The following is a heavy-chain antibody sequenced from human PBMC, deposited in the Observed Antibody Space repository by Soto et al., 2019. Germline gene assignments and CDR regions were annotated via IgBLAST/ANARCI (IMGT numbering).Heavy chain of an antibody. CDR3: AREMTTVTTRWCGWFDP. CDR1: GYTFTGYY. Sequence: ASVKVSCKASGYTFTGYYMHWVRQAPGQGLEWMGWINPNSGGTNYAQKFQGRVTMTRDTSISTAYMELSRLRSDDTAVYYCAREMTTVTTRWCGWFDPWGQGTLVTVSS. V-gene: IGHV1-2*02. D-gene: IGHD4-4*01. CDR2: INPNSGGT. J-gene: IGHJ5*02.